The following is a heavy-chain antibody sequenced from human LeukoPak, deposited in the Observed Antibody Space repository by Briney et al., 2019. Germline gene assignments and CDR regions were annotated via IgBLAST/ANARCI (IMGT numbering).Heavy chain of an antibody. CDR2: INEDGSTT. CDR3: ARDTNWNSLDY. CDR1: GFTFSSNW. Sequence: GGSLRLSCAASGFTFSSNWMHWVRQAPGKGLVWVSRINEDGSTTNYADSVKGRSTIFRDNAKSTLYLQMNSLRAEDTAVYYCARDTNWNSLDYWGQGTLVTVSS. D-gene: IGHD1-7*01. J-gene: IGHJ4*02. V-gene: IGHV3-74*01.